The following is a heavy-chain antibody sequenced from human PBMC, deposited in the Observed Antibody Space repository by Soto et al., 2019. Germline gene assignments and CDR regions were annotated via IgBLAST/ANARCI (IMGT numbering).Heavy chain of an antibody. Sequence: ASVKVSCKASGYTFTGYYMHWVRQAPGQGLEWMGWINPNSGGTNYAQKFQGWVTMTRDTSISTAYMELSRLRSDDTAVYYCARTLIWFGEDTFDYWGQGTLVTVSS. V-gene: IGHV1-2*04. CDR3: ARTLIWFGEDTFDY. D-gene: IGHD3-10*01. CDR2: INPNSGGT. J-gene: IGHJ4*02. CDR1: GYTFTGYY.